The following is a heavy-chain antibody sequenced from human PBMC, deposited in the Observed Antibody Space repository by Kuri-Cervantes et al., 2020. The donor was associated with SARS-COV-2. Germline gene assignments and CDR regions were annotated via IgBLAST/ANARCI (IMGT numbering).Heavy chain of an antibody. CDR2: IRYDGSID. J-gene: IGHJ4*02. CDR1: GFSFSSYG. V-gene: IGHV3-30*02. Sequence: GESLKISCATSGFSFSSYGMHWVRQAPGMGLEWVAFIRYDGSIDYYADSVKGRFTVSRDNSKNTLYLQMDSLRAEDTAVYYCASESGYSYGYDYWGQGTLVTVSS. CDR3: ASESGYSYGYDY. D-gene: IGHD5-18*01.